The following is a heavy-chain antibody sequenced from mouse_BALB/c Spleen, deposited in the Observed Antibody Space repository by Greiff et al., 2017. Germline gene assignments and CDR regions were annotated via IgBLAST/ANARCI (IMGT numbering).Heavy chain of an antibody. V-gene: IGHV1S81*02. CDR1: GYTFTSYW. D-gene: IGHD2-3*01. J-gene: IGHJ4*01. Sequence: QVQLQQPGAELVKPGASVKLSCKASGYTFTSYWMHWVKQRPGQGLEWIGEINPSNGRTNYNEKFKSKATLTVDKSSSTAYMQLSSLTSEDSAVYYCARGGYYALYAMDYWGQGTSVTVSS. CDR3: ARGGYYALYAMDY. CDR2: INPSNGRT.